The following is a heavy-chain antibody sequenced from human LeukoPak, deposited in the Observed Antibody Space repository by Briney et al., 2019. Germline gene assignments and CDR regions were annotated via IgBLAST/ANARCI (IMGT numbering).Heavy chain of an antibody. CDR2: VTGSAGGT. Sequence: GGSPRLSCAASGFTFSSYAMMWVRQAPGKGLEWVSTVTGSAGGTYYADSVKGRFTISRDNSKNTLYLIMNSLRAEDTAVYYCAKGAAAGLVDWFDPWGQGTLVAVSS. V-gene: IGHV3-23*01. D-gene: IGHD6-13*01. CDR1: GFTFSSYA. J-gene: IGHJ5*02. CDR3: AKGAAAGLVDWFDP.